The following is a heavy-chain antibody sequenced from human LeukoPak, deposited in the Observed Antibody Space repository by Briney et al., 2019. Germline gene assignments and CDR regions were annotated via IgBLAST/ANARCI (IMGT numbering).Heavy chain of an antibody. V-gene: IGHV5-51*01. Sequence: GESLKISCKGSGNSFTSYWIGWVRQMPGKGLEWMGIIYPGDSDTRYSPSFQGQVTISADKSISTAYLQWSSLKASDTAMYYCARHFSPSGYSHDAFDIWAQGTMVTVSS. CDR3: ARHFSPSGYSHDAFDI. D-gene: IGHD3-22*01. CDR1: GNSFTSYW. J-gene: IGHJ3*02. CDR2: IYPGDSDT.